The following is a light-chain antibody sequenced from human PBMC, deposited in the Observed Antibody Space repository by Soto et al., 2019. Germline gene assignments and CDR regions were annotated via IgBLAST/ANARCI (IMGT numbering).Light chain of an antibody. CDR2: GAS. CDR1: QSVSSSY. Sequence: VGLTESPGTLSLSPGRRATLSCRASQSVSSSYLAWYQQKPGQAPRLLIYGASSRATGIPDRFSGSGSGTDFTLTITRLEPEDFAVYYCQQYGRSPPITFAQGTQLEIK. J-gene: IGKJ5*01. V-gene: IGKV3-20*01. CDR3: QQYGRSPPIT.